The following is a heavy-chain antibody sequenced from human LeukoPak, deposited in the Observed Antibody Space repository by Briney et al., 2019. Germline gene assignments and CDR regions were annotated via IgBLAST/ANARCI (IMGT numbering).Heavy chain of an antibody. CDR3: ARGPDPGKVGAAIYYYFGMDV. J-gene: IGHJ6*02. CDR2: INHSGST. D-gene: IGHD1-26*01. Sequence: SETLSLTCAVYGGPFSGYYWSWIRQPPGKGLEWIGEINHSGSTNYNPSLKSRVTISIDTSKNQFSLKLSSVTAADTAVYHCARGPDPGKVGAAIYYYFGMDVWGQGTTVTVSS. CDR1: GGPFSGYY. V-gene: IGHV4-34*01.